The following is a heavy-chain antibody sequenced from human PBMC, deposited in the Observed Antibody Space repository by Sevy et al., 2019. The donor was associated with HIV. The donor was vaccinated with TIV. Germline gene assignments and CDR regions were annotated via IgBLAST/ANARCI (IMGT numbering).Heavy chain of an antibody. J-gene: IGHJ6*02. CDR3: TRHLEGSDDLDLDYGDYYGMDV. CDR1: GFTFSNYG. CDR2: IRSKANSYAT. D-gene: IGHD4-17*01. Sequence: GGSLRLSCAASGFTFSNYGMHWVRQASGKGLEWVGRIRSKANSYATAYAASVKGRFTISRDDSKNTAYLQMNSLKTEDTAVYYCTRHLEGSDDLDLDYGDYYGMDVWGQGTTVTVSS. V-gene: IGHV3-73*01.